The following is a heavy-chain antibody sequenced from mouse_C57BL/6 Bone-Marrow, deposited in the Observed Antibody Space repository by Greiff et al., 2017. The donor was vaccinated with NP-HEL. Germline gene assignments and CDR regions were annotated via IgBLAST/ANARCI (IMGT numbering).Heavy chain of an antibody. CDR3: ARQGTAFYAMDY. V-gene: IGHV5-6*02. CDR1: GFTFSSYG. CDR2: IRSGGSYT. Sequence: EVKLVESGGDLVKPGGSLKLSCAASGFTFSSYGMSWVRQTPDKRLEWVATIRSGGSYTYYPDSVKGRFTISRDNAKNTLYLQMSSLKSEDTAMYYCARQGTAFYAMDYWGQGTSVTVSS. D-gene: IGHD4-1*01. J-gene: IGHJ4*01.